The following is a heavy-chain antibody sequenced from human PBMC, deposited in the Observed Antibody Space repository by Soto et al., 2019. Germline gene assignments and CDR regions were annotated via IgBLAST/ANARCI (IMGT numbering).Heavy chain of an antibody. CDR2: INPNSGGT. V-gene: IGHV1-2*04. D-gene: IGHD3-10*01. Sequence: ASVKVSCKASGYTFTGYYMHWVRQAPGQGLEWMGWINPNSGGTNYAQKFQGWVTMTRDTSISTAYMELSRLRSDDTAVYYCASVARGIGELWNYGMDVWGQGTTVTVSS. J-gene: IGHJ6*02. CDR1: GYTFTGYY. CDR3: ASVARGIGELWNYGMDV.